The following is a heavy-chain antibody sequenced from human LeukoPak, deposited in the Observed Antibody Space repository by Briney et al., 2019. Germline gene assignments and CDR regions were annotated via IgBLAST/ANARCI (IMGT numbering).Heavy chain of an antibody. J-gene: IGHJ4*02. CDR3: ARGGIAVAGTGY. V-gene: IGHV1-46*01. CDR1: GYTFTSYY. D-gene: IGHD6-19*01. CDR2: INPSGGNT. Sequence: ASVKVSCKASGYTFTSYYMHWVRQAPGQGLEWMGIINPSGGNTNYAQKFQGRVTMTRDMSTRTVYMELSSLRSEDTAVYYCARGGIAVAGTGYWGQGTLVTVSS.